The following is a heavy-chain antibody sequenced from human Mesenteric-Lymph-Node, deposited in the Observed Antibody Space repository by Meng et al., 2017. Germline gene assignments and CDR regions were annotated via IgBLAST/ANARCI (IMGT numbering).Heavy chain of an antibody. CDR2: IYPGDSNT. CDR1: GYSFTSYW. D-gene: IGHD4-17*01. J-gene: IGHJ5*02. V-gene: IGHV5-51*01. CDR3: ARRVYGDYPSFGYGPFDP. Sequence: GESLKISCKGSGYSFTSYWIGWVRQMPGKGLEWMGIIYPGDSNTRYSPSFQGQVTISADKSISTAYLQWSSLKASDTAMYYCARRVYGDYPSFGYGPFDPWGQGTLVTVSS.